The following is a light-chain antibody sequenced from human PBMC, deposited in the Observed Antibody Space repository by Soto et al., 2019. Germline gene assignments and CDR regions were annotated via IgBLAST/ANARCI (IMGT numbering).Light chain of an antibody. CDR2: RNN. Sequence: QAVVTQPPSASGTPGQRVTISCSGGSSNIGRDNVNWYQHFPGTAPKVLIYRNNQRPSGVPDRFSGSKSGTSASLAISGLQSEDEADYYCAVWDGSLNGWLFGGGTKLTVL. J-gene: IGLJ3*02. CDR1: SSNIGRDN. V-gene: IGLV1-44*01. CDR3: AVWDGSLNGWL.